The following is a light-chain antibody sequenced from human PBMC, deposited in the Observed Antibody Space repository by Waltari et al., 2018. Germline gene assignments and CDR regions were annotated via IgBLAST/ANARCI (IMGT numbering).Light chain of an antibody. CDR2: DAS. J-gene: IGKJ4*01. Sequence: EIVLTQSPATLSLSPGERATLSCRASQSVSSYLGWYQQKPGQAPRLLIYDASNRTTGVPARFSCRGSGTDFTLPISSLEPEDFAVYYCQQRSNWPTFGGGTKVEIK. V-gene: IGKV3-11*01. CDR1: QSVSSY. CDR3: QQRSNWPT.